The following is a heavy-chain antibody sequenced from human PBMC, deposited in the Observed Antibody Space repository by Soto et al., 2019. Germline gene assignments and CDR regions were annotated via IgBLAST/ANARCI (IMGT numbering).Heavy chain of an antibody. CDR2: IYSGGST. CDR1: GFTVSSNY. J-gene: IGHJ3*02. CDR3: ARLYCSSSSCYSVGAFDI. V-gene: IGHV3-53*01. Sequence: GGSLRLSCAASGFTVSSNYMSWVRQAPGKGLEWVSVIYSGGSTYYADSVKGRFTISRDNSKNTVHLQMNSLRVEDTAVYYCARLYCSSSSCYSVGAFDIRGQGTVVTVSS. D-gene: IGHD2-2*01.